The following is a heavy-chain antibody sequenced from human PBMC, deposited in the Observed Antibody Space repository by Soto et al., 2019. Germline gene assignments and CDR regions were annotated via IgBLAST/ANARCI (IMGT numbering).Heavy chain of an antibody. CDR3: ARWDSSGYPPY. J-gene: IGHJ4*02. CDR2: ISSTSTYT. CDR1: GFSFSVYS. V-gene: IGHV3-21*01. D-gene: IGHD3-22*01. Sequence: EVQLVESGGGLVKPGGSLRLSCAGSGFSFSVYSMNWVRQAPGKGLEWGSCISSTSTYTFYADSVKGRFTISRDNTKKSVYLQMNSLRVEDTALYYCARWDSSGYPPYWGQGTLVTVSS.